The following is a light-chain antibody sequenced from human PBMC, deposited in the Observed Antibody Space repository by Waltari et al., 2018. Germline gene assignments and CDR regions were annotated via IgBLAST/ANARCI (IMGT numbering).Light chain of an antibody. Sequence: QSALTQPPSASGSPGQSVTISCTGTSSDIGRYNFVSWYQQHPGKAPKLLMNYVGKRPSGVPDRFAASQSGNTASLTVSVLQAEDDADYYCSSFAGTNDFVLFGGGTRLTVL. CDR2: YVG. V-gene: IGLV2-8*01. J-gene: IGLJ2*01. CDR1: SSDIGRYNF. CDR3: SSFAGTNDFVL.